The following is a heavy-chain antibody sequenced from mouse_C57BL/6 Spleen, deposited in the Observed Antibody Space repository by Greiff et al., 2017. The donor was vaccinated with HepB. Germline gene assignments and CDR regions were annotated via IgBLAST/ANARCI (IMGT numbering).Heavy chain of an antibody. D-gene: IGHD2-1*01. CDR3: ARGPYGNYFYYAMDY. CDR2: IWSGGST. Sequence: VKLMESGPGLVQPSQSLSITCTVSGFSLTSYGVHWVRQSPGKGLEWLGVIWSGGSTDYNAAFISRLSISKDNSKSQVFFKMNSLQADDTAIYYCARGPYGNYFYYAMDYWGQGTSVTVSS. V-gene: IGHV2-2*01. J-gene: IGHJ4*01. CDR1: GFSLTSYG.